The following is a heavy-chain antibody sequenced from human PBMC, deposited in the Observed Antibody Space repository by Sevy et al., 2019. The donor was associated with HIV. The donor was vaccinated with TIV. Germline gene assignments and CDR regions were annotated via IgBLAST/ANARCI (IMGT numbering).Heavy chain of an antibody. CDR1: GYTFTGYY. Sequence: ASVKVSCKASGYTFTGYYMHWVRQAPGQGLEWMGRINPNSGGTNYAQKFQGRVTMTRDTSISTAYMELSRLRSGDTAVYYCARDPEKYYYDSSGYYARWGQGTLVTVSS. V-gene: IGHV1-2*06. CDR2: INPNSGGT. D-gene: IGHD3-22*01. CDR3: ARDPEKYYYDSSGYYAR. J-gene: IGHJ4*02.